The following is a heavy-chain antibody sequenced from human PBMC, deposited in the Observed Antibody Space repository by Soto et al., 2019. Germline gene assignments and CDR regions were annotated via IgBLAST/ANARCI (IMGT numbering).Heavy chain of an antibody. V-gene: IGHV4-39*01. J-gene: IGHJ4*02. CDR2: IYYSGST. Sequence: SETLSLTCTVSGGSISSGGYYWSWIRKHPGKGLEWIGYIYYSGSTYYNPSLKSRVTISVDTSKNQFSLKLSSVTAADTAVYYCAGHGPDCSGGSCYSGIGYWGQGTLVTVSS. D-gene: IGHD2-15*01. CDR3: AGHGPDCSGGSCYSGIGY. CDR1: GGSISSGGYY.